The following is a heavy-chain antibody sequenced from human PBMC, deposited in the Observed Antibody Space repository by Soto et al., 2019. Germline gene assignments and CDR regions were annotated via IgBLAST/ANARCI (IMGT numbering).Heavy chain of an antibody. Sequence: EVQLLESGGGLVQPGGSLRLSCAASGFTFSSYAMSWVRQAPGKGLEWVSAISGSGGSTYYADSVKGRFTISRDNYKNTQYLQMNSLRAEDTAVYYIAKHDYGDYGRFDYWGQGTLVTVSS. CDR3: AKHDYGDYGRFDY. J-gene: IGHJ4*02. V-gene: IGHV3-23*01. D-gene: IGHD4-17*01. CDR2: ISGSGGST. CDR1: GFTFSSYA.